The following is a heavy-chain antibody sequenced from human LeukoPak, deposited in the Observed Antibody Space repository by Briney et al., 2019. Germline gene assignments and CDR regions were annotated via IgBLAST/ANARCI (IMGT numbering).Heavy chain of an antibody. D-gene: IGHD2/OR15-2a*01. V-gene: IGHV4-34*01. CDR2: INHSGFT. Sequence: PSETLSLTCAVYGGSFSGYYWSWIRQPPGKGLEWIGEINHSGFTNYNPSLKSRVTISVDTSKNQFSLKLSSVTAADTAVYYCARSLLWPTGAADIWGQGTIVTVSS. CDR1: GGSFSGYY. J-gene: IGHJ3*02. CDR3: ARSLLWPTGAADI.